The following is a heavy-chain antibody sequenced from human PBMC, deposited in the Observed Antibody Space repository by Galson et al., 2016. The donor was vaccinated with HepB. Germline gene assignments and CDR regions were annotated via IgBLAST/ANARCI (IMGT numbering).Heavy chain of an antibody. CDR1: GFTFSESA. V-gene: IGHV3-73*01. J-gene: IGHJ6*02. Sequence: SLRLSCATSGFTFSESAINWVRLASGKGLEWLGRIRSRTNSYATSYAESVKGKFTISRDDSKNTEYLQMNSLKTEDTAVYFCARQMGNRLDFYYYSGMDVWGQGTTVTVSS. D-gene: IGHD3-16*02. CDR3: ARQMGNRLDFYYYSGMDV. CDR2: IRSRTNSYAT.